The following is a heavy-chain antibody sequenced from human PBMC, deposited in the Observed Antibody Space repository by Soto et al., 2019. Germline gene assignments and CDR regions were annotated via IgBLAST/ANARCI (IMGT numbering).Heavy chain of an antibody. D-gene: IGHD4-4*01. Sequence: GGSLRLSCAASGFTFSSYAMSWVRQAPGKGLEWVSAISGSGGSTYYADSVKGRFTISRDNSKNTLYLQMNSLRAKDTAVYYCAKRQVANYRSAFDYWGQGTLVTVSS. J-gene: IGHJ4*02. CDR2: ISGSGGST. CDR1: GFTFSSYA. V-gene: IGHV3-23*01. CDR3: AKRQVANYRSAFDY.